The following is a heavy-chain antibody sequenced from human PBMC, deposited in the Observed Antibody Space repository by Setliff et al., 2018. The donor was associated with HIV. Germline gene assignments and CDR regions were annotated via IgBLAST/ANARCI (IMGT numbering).Heavy chain of an antibody. CDR2: IYDTGKI. CDR1: GGSFSSYF. CDR3: ARVLFGQSGSYKNYYFDY. V-gene: IGHV4-59*01. Sequence: NPSETLSLTCIVSGGSFSSYFWSWIRQSPGKGLEWIGNIYDTGKINYNPSLKGRVTMSIDMSEDQFSLNLRSVTTADTATYYCARVLFGQSGSYKNYYFDYWGQGTLVTV. D-gene: IGHD3-10*01. J-gene: IGHJ4*02.